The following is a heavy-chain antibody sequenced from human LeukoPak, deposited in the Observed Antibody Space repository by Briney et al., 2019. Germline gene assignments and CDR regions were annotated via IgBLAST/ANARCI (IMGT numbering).Heavy chain of an antibody. J-gene: IGHJ4*02. CDR1: GGSVSSGSYY. Sequence: PSETLSLTCTVSGGSVSSGSYYWSWIRQPPGKGLEWIGYIYYSGSTNCNPSLKSRVTISVDTSKNQFSPKLSSVTAADTAVYYCARDRADGYNYGGLGYWGQGTLVTVSS. V-gene: IGHV4-61*01. CDR3: ARDRADGYNYGGLGY. D-gene: IGHD5-24*01. CDR2: IYYSGST.